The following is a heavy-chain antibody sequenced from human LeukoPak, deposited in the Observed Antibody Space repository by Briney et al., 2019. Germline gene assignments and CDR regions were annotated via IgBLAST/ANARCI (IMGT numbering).Heavy chain of an antibody. J-gene: IGHJ4*02. D-gene: IGHD5-18*01. CDR1: GFTFSSYG. CDR3: AKEPRGYSYGPPDY. Sequence: GGSLRLSCAASGFTFSSYGMHWVRQAPGKGLEWVAVISYDGSNKYYADSVKGRFTISRDNSKNTLYLQMNSLRAEDTAVYYCAKEPRGYSYGPPDYWGQGTLVTVSS. V-gene: IGHV3-30*18. CDR2: ISYDGSNK.